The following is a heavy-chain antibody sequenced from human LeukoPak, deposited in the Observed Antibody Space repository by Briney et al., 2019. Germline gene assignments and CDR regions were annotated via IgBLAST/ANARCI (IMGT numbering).Heavy chain of an antibody. J-gene: IGHJ6*03. Sequence: SETLSLTCSVYGGSFSGYYWSWIRQPPGKGLEWIGEINHSGSTNYNPSLKSRVTISVDTSKNQFSLKLSSVTAADTAVYYCARESGYYDFWSGYARRATDYYYYMDVWGKGTTVTVSS. D-gene: IGHD3-3*01. V-gene: IGHV4-34*01. CDR2: INHSGST. CDR1: GGSFSGYY. CDR3: ARESGYYDFWSGYARRATDYYYYMDV.